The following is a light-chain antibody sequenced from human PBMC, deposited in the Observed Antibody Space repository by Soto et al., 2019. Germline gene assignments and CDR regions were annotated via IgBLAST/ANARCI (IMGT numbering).Light chain of an antibody. J-gene: IGKJ1*01. V-gene: IGKV1-39*01. Sequence: ASQSISSYLNWYQQKPGKAPKLMIYAASTLQREVPSWVSGRGSGKAFPLTISSLQPEAFATYYCQQSYSSPRAFGPGTKVDIK. CDR1: QSISSY. CDR3: QQSYSSPRA. CDR2: AAS.